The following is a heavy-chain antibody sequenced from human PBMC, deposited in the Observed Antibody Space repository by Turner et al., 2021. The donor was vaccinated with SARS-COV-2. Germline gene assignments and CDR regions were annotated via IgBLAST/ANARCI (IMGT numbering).Heavy chain of an antibody. CDR1: GGPISSYY. CDR2: IYYSGST. Sequence: QVQLQESGPGLVKPSETLSLTCTVAGGPISSYYWSWIRQPPEKGLEWIGYIYYSGSTNYNPSLKSRVTISVDTSKNQFSLKLSSVAAADTAVYYCARGFDYWGQGTLVTVSS. CDR3: ARGFDY. V-gene: IGHV4-59*08. J-gene: IGHJ4*02.